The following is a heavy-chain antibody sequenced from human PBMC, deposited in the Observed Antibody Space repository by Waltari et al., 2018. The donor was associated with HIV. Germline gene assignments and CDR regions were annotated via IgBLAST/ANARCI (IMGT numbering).Heavy chain of an antibody. D-gene: IGHD6-13*01. CDR2: ISSSSTI. Sequence: EVQLVESGGGLVQPGGSLRLSCAASGFTFSSYSMNWVRQAPGKGLEWVSYISSSSTIYYADSVKGRFTISRDNAKNSLYLQMNSLRAEDTAVYYCARDRIAAAGTTDAFDIWGQGTMVTVSS. J-gene: IGHJ3*02. V-gene: IGHV3-48*01. CDR3: ARDRIAAAGTTDAFDI. CDR1: GFTFSSYS.